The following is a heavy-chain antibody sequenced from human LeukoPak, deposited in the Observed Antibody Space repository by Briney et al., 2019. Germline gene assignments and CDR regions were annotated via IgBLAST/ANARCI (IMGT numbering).Heavy chain of an antibody. CDR3: AKDLMVTHYYYGMDV. CDR2: ISYDGSNK. CDR1: GFTFSSYG. J-gene: IGHJ6*02. V-gene: IGHV3-30*18. D-gene: IGHD2-8*01. Sequence: PGGSLRLSCAASGFTFSSYGMHWVRQAPGKGLEWVAVISYDGSNKYYADSVKGRFTISRDNPKNTLYLQMNSLRAEDTAVYYCAKDLMVTHYYYGMDVWGQGTTVTVSS.